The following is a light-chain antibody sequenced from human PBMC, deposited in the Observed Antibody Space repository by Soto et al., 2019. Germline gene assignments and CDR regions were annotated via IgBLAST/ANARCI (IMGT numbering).Light chain of an antibody. CDR2: GAS. CDR3: QQYNSWLWT. V-gene: IGKV3-15*01. CDR1: QSVHNF. Sequence: EVVLTQSPATLSLPPGDRAALFCKASQSVHNFLAWYQQKPGQAPRLLIYGASNRAAGIPARFSGSGSGTEFTLIISSLQSEDSAVYYCQQYNSWLWTFGQGTKVDIK. J-gene: IGKJ1*01.